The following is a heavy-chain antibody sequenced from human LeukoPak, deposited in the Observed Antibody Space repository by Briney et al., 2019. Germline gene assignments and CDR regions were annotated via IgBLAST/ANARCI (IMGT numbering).Heavy chain of an antibody. Sequence: GSLRLCSAASTFTFNDYYMSRIRQAPGQGLEWVSYISSSGRTIYYADPVKGRFTISRDNAKNSLYLQMNRLRAEDTAVYYCARMNYDFWNYYYYYMDVWGKGTTVTVCS. D-gene: IGHD3-3*01. V-gene: IGHV3-11*01. CDR2: ISSSGRTI. CDR3: ARMNYDFWNYYYYYMDV. J-gene: IGHJ6*03. CDR1: TFTFNDYY.